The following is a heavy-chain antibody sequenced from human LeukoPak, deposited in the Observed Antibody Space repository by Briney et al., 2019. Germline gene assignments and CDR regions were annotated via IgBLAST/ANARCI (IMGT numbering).Heavy chain of an antibody. J-gene: IGHJ6*03. CDR1: GYSFTSYW. D-gene: IGHD3-3*01. CDR2: IYPGDSDT. V-gene: IGHV5-51*01. CDR3: ARSTPVEWSPSQYYYYMDV. Sequence: GESLKISCKGSGYSFTSYWIGWVRQMPGKGLEWMGIIYPGDSDTRYSPSFQGQVTISADKSISTAYLQWSSLKASDTAMYYCARSTPVEWSPSQYYYYMDVWGKGTTVTVSS.